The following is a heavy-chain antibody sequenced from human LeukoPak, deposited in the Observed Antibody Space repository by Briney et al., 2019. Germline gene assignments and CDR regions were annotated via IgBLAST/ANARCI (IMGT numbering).Heavy chain of an antibody. D-gene: IGHD6-25*01. J-gene: IGHJ5*02. Sequence: ASVKVSCKASGYTFTSYYMHWVRQAPGQGLEWMGKINPSGGSTSYAQKFQGRVTMTTDTSTSTAYMELRSLRSDDTAVYYCARARGSGDWFDPWGQGTLVTVSS. CDR2: INPSGGST. V-gene: IGHV1-46*01. CDR1: GYTFTSYY. CDR3: ARARGSGDWFDP.